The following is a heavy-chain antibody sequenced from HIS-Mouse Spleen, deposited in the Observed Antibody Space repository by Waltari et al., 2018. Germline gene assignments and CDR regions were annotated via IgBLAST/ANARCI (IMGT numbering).Heavy chain of an antibody. CDR1: GGSISSSSYY. CDR3: AREIPYSSSWYDWYFDL. CDR2: IYYSGGT. V-gene: IGHV4-39*07. D-gene: IGHD6-13*01. Sequence: QLQLQESGPGLVKPSETLSLTCTVSGGSISSSSYYWGWIRQPPGKGLEWIGSIYYSGGTYYYPSRKSRVTISVDQYKNQFSLKLSAVPAADTAVYYCAREIPYSSSWYDWYFDLWGRGTLVTVSS. J-gene: IGHJ2*01.